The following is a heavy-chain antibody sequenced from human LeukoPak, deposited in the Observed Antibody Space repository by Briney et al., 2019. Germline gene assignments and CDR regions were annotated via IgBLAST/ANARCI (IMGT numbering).Heavy chain of an antibody. Sequence: GGSLRLSCAASGFTFSSYGMHWVRQAPGKGLEWVAVISYDGSNKYYADSVKGRFTISRDNSKNTLYLQMNSLRAEDTAVYYCARAYGDSGYFDYWGQGTLVTVSS. D-gene: IGHD4-17*01. CDR3: ARAYGDSGYFDY. V-gene: IGHV3-30*03. CDR1: GFTFSSYG. J-gene: IGHJ4*02. CDR2: ISYDGSNK.